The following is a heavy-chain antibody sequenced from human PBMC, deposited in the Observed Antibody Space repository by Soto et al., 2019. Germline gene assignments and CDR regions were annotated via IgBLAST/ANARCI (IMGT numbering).Heavy chain of an antibody. CDR3: ARSEGS. CDR2: ISYDGSNK. J-gene: IGHJ4*02. Sequence: ESGGGVVQPGRSLRLSCAASGFTFSSYAMHWVRQAPGKGLEWVAVISYDGSNKYYADSVKGRFTISRDNSKNTLYLQMNSLRAEDTAVYYCARSEGSWGQGTLVTVSS. CDR1: GFTFSSYA. V-gene: IGHV3-30-3*01.